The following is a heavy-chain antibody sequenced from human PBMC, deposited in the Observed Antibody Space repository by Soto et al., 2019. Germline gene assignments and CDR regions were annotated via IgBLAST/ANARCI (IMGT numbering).Heavy chain of an antibody. J-gene: IGHJ6*02. CDR2: IYYSGST. CDR1: GGSISSGGYY. D-gene: IGHD2-21*02. CDR3: ATTAIPDLDLGFYYYYYGMDV. Sequence: SETLSLTCTVSGGSISSGGYYWSWIRQHPGKGLEWIGYIYYSGSTNYNPSLKSRDTISVDTSKNQFSLKLSSVTAADTAVYYFATTAIPDLDLGFYYYYYGMDVWGQGTTVTVSS. V-gene: IGHV4-61*08.